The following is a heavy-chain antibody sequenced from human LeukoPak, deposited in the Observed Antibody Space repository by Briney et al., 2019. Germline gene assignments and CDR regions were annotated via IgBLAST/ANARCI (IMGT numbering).Heavy chain of an antibody. CDR3: ATDTISRLAGYYYYYYMDV. V-gene: IGHV1-18*01. J-gene: IGHJ6*03. D-gene: IGHD3-10*01. Sequence: ASVKVSCKASGYTFTRYGLCWVRQAPGQGLEWMGWISAYNGNTNYAQKLQGRVTLTTDTSTSTAYMELSSLRSEDTAIYYCATDTISRLAGYYYYYYMDVWGRGTTVTVSS. CDR1: GYTFTRYG. CDR2: ISAYNGNT.